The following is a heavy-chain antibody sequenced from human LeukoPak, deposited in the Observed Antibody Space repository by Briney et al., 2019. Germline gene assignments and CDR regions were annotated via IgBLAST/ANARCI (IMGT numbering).Heavy chain of an antibody. J-gene: IGHJ4*02. CDR2: IYHSGST. V-gene: IGHV4-4*02. CDR1: GGSISSSNW. CDR3: ASRCYYYDSSGCPGY. D-gene: IGHD3-22*01. Sequence: SETLSLTCAVSGGSISSSNWWSWVRQPPGKGLEWIGEIYHSGSTNYNPSLKSRVTISVDKSKNQFSLKLSSVTAADTAVYYRASRCYYYDSSGCPGYWGQGTLVTVSS.